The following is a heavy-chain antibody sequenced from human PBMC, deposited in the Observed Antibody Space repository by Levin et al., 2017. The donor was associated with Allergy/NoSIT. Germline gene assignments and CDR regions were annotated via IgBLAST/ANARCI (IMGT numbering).Heavy chain of an antibody. CDR1: GFTFSNYA. CDR3: VREIAEEGT. D-gene: IGHD1-1*01. J-gene: IGHJ4*02. V-gene: IGHV3-30-3*01. Sequence: SCAASGFTFSNYAMHWVRQAPGKGLEWVGVISDDGSSEFYIDSVKGRFTISRDNSMNRLYLQMDSLRAEDTALYYCVREIAEEGTWGQGTLVIVSS. CDR2: ISDDGSSE.